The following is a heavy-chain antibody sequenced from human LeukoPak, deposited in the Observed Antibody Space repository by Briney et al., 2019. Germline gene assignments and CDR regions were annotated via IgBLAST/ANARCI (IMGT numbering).Heavy chain of an antibody. CDR3: ARDERDYYGSGSYYRN. CDR1: GGSISSYY. CDR2: IYTSGST. Sequence: SETLSLTCTVTGGSISSYYWSWIRQPAGEGLEWIGRIYTSGSTNYNPSRKSRVTMSVDTSKNQFSLKLSSVTDADTAVYYCARDERDYYGSGSYYRNWGQGTLVTVSS. D-gene: IGHD3-10*01. V-gene: IGHV4-4*07. J-gene: IGHJ4*02.